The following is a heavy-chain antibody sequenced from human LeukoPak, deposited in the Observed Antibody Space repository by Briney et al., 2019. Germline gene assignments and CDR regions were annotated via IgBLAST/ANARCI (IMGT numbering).Heavy chain of an antibody. V-gene: IGHV4-59*01. Sequence: SETLSLTCTVSGGSISSYYWSWIRQPPGKGLEWIGYIYYSGSTNYNPSLKSRVTISVDTSKNQFSLKLSSVTAADTAVYYCARELDEIENGMDVWAKGPRSPSP. CDR3: ARELDEIENGMDV. CDR2: IYYSGST. CDR1: GGSISSYY. J-gene: IGHJ6*02.